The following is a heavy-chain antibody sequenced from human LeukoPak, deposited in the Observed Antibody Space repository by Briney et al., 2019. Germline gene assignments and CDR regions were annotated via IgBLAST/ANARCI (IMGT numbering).Heavy chain of an antibody. V-gene: IGHV3-7*01. D-gene: IGHD3-22*01. Sequence: GGSLRLSCAASGFTFSNYWMSWVRQAPGKALEWVANIKQDRSEKYYVDSVKGRFTISRDNAKNSLYLQMNSLRAEDTAVYFCARGVGNYRYYFDYWGQGTLVTVSS. J-gene: IGHJ4*02. CDR2: IKQDRSEK. CDR1: GFTFSNYW. CDR3: ARGVGNYRYYFDY.